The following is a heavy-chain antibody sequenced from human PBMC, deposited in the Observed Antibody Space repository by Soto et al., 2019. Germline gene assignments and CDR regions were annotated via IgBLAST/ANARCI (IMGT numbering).Heavy chain of an antibody. D-gene: IGHD3-22*01. Sequence: PGGSLRLSCTASGFTFGDYAMSWVRQAPGKGLEWVGFIRSKAYGGTTEYAASVKGRFTISRDDSKSIAYLQMNSLETEDTAVYYCTRDSMIVVEGDAFDIWGQGTMVTVSS. J-gene: IGHJ3*02. CDR1: GFTFGDYA. V-gene: IGHV3-49*04. CDR3: TRDSMIVVEGDAFDI. CDR2: IRSKAYGGTT.